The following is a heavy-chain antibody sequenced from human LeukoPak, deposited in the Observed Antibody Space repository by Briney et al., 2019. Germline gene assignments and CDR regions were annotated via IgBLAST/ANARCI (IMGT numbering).Heavy chain of an antibody. CDR3: ARVVRRWEPPPGAQDFDY. D-gene: IGHD4-23*01. CDR1: GYTFTSYG. CDR2: ISAYNGNT. Sequence: GASVKVSCKASGYTFTSYGISWVRQAPGQGLEWMGWISAYNGNTNYAQKLQGRVTMTTDTSTSTAYMELRSLRSDDTAVYYCARVVRRWEPPPGAQDFDYWGQGTLVTVSS. V-gene: IGHV1-18*01. J-gene: IGHJ4*02.